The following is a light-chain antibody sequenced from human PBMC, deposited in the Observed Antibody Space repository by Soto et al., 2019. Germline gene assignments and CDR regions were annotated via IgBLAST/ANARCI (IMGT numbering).Light chain of an antibody. CDR1: QSVLYSSNNKNY. Sequence: DIAMTQSPDSLAVSLGERASINCKSSQSVLYSSNNKNYLAWYQQKPGQPPHLLIYWASTRESGVPDRFSGSGSGTDFTLTITSLQAEDVAVYYCQQYYSAPWTFGPGTKVDIK. J-gene: IGKJ1*01. CDR3: QQYYSAPWT. V-gene: IGKV4-1*01. CDR2: WAS.